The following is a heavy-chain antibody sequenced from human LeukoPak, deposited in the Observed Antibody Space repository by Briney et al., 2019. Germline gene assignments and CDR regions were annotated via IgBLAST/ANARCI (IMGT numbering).Heavy chain of an antibody. V-gene: IGHV4-30-4*01. J-gene: IGHJ4*02. Sequence: PSETLSLTCTVSGGSISSGDYYWSWIRQPPGKGLEWIGYIYYSGSTYYNPSLKSRVTISVDTSENQFSLKLSSVTAADTAVYYCARHYGSGSYFGYWGQGTLVTVSS. CDR3: ARHYGSGSYFGY. D-gene: IGHD3-10*01. CDR2: IYYSGST. CDR1: GGSISSGDYY.